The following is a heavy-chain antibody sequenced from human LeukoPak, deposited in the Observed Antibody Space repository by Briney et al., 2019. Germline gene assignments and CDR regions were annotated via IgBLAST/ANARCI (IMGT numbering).Heavy chain of an antibody. CDR1: GFTFSSYS. J-gene: IGHJ4*02. CDR3: ARVSMVRGVNDFDY. D-gene: IGHD3-10*01. CDR2: ISSSSSYI. Sequence: PGGSLRLSCAASGFTFSSYSMNWVRQAPGKGLEWVSSISSSSSYIYYADSVKGRFTISRDNAKNSLYLQMNSLRAEDTAVYYCARVSMVRGVNDFDYWGQGTLVTVSS. V-gene: IGHV3-21*01.